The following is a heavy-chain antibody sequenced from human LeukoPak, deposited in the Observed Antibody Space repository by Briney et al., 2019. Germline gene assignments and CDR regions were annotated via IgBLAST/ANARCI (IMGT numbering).Heavy chain of an antibody. V-gene: IGHV3-30*04. CDR1: GFTFHNYA. J-gene: IGHJ5*02. CDR3: ARGGLNWGRNMWFDP. Sequence: GGSLRLSCAASGFTFHNYAMYWVRQAPEKGLEWVTVISNDGSKKYYIDSVKGRFTISRDNSENTLYLQMNSLRADDTAVYYCARGGLNWGRNMWFDPWGQGTLVTVSS. CDR2: ISNDGSKK. D-gene: IGHD7-27*01.